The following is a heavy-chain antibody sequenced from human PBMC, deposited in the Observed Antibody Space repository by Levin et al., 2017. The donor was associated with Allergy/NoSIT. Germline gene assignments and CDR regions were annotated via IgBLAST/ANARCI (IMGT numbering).Heavy chain of an antibody. CDR2: ISWNSGSI. V-gene: IGHV3-9*01. D-gene: IGHD6-13*01. CDR1: GFTFDDYA. J-gene: IGHJ6*02. CDR3: AKDMLGGIAADYGMDV. Sequence: GGSLRLSCAASGFTFDDYAMHWVRQAPGKGLEWVSGISWNSGSIGYADSVKGRFTISRDNAKNSLYLQMNSLRAEDTALYYCAKDMLGGIAADYGMDVWGQGTTVTVSS.